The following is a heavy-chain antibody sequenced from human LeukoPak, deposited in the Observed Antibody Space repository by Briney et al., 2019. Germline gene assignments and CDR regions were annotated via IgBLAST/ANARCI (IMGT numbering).Heavy chain of an antibody. CDR3: AKHRCSSTSCYEDY. V-gene: IGHV3-23*01. CDR2: IGDSGGST. CDR1: GFTVSSNY. D-gene: IGHD2-2*01. J-gene: IGHJ4*02. Sequence: PGGSLRLSCAASGFTVSSNYMSWVRQAPAKGREWVSAIGDSGGSTYYADSVKGPFTISRDNSKNPLYLPMNSLSAEDKAVYYCAKHRCSSTSCYEDYWGQGTLVTVSS.